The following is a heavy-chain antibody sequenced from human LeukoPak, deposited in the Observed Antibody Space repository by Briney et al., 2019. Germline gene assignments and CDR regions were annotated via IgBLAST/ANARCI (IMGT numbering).Heavy chain of an antibody. Sequence: ASVKVSCKASGYSFSSYGISWVRQAPGQGLEWMGWINANNGNTNYARKFQGRVTLTTDTSTSTAYMELRSLRSDDTAVFYCARGLGSVVPTVSDWGQGTLVTVSS. CDR2: INANNGNT. J-gene: IGHJ4*02. CDR3: ARGLGSVVPTVSD. CDR1: GYSFSSYG. D-gene: IGHD4-11*01. V-gene: IGHV1-18*01.